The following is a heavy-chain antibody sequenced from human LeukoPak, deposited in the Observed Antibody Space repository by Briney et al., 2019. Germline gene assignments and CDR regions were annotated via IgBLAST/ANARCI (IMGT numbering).Heavy chain of an antibody. CDR3: ARDHRTSIAAAGNLQNWFDP. D-gene: IGHD6-13*01. V-gene: IGHV4-30-4*08. J-gene: IGHJ5*02. CDR1: GGSISSGGYS. CDR2: IYYSGST. Sequence: PSETLSLTCAVSGGSISSGGYSWSRIRQPPGKGLEWIGYIYYSGSTYYNPSLKSRVTISVDTSKNQFSLKLSSVTAADTAVYYCARDHRTSIAAAGNLQNWFDPWGQGTLITVSS.